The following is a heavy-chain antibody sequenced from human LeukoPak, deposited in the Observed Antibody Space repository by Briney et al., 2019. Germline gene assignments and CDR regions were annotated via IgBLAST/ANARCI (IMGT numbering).Heavy chain of an antibody. Sequence: QSGGSLRLSCAASGFTFSSYSMNWVRQAPGKGPEWVSYISSSSTTIYYADSVKGRFAISRDNAKNSLYLQMNSLRVEDTAVYYCARRGLPDVWGKGTTVTVSS. V-gene: IGHV3-48*04. CDR1: GFTFSSYS. CDR2: ISSSSTTI. J-gene: IGHJ6*03. D-gene: IGHD2-15*01. CDR3: ARRGLPDV.